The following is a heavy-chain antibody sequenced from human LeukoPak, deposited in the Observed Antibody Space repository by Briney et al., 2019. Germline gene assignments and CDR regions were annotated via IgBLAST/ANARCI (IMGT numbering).Heavy chain of an antibody. J-gene: IGHJ4*02. Sequence: WVRQPPGKGLEWIGSIYYSGSTYYNPSLKSRVTISVDTSKNQFSLKLSSVTAADTAVYYCARHPFDYGDYPPGGYYFDYWGQGTLVTVSS. CDR3: ARHPFDYGDYPPGGYYFDY. V-gene: IGHV4-39*01. CDR2: IYYSGST. D-gene: IGHD4-17*01.